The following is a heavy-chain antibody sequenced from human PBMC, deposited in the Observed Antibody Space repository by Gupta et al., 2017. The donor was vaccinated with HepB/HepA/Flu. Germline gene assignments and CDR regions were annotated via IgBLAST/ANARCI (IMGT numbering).Heavy chain of an antibody. Sequence: QVQLVESGGGVVQPGRSLRLSCAASGFTFSSYGMHWVRQAPGKGVEWVAFIWDDGSNKYYADSVKGRLTSSRDNSKNTLYLQMNSRRAEDTAVYYCARGDYYGSTTSFFDYWGQGTLVTVSA. CDR2: IWDDGSNK. CDR1: GFTFSSYG. J-gene: IGHJ4*02. D-gene: IGHD3-10*01. V-gene: IGHV3-33*01. CDR3: ARGDYYGSTTSFFDY.